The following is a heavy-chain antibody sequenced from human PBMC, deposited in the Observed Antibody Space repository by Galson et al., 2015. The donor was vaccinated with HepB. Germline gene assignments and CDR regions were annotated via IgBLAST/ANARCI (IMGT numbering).Heavy chain of an antibody. Sequence: ETLFLTCAVYGGSFSGYYWSWIRQPPGKGLEWIGEINHSGSTNYNPSLKSRVTISVDTSKNQFSLKLSSVTAADTAVYYCARGVKRVTIFRNPYYYYGMDVWGQGTTVTVSS. J-gene: IGHJ6*02. V-gene: IGHV4-34*01. CDR1: GGSFSGYY. CDR3: ARGVKRVTIFRNPYYYYGMDV. CDR2: INHSGST. D-gene: IGHD3-3*01.